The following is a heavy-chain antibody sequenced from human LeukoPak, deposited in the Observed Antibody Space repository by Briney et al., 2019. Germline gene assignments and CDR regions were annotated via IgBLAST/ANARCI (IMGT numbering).Heavy chain of an antibody. J-gene: IGHJ4*02. Sequence: GRSLRLSCAASGFTFSSYAMHWVRQAPGKGLEWVAVISYDGSNKYYADSVKGRFTISRDNSKNTLYLQMNSLRAEDTAVYYCAKDGMKRVPAAPEDRGYWGQGTLVTVSS. CDR1: GFTFSSYA. D-gene: IGHD2-2*01. CDR3: AKDGMKRVPAAPEDRGY. CDR2: ISYDGSNK. V-gene: IGHV3-30*07.